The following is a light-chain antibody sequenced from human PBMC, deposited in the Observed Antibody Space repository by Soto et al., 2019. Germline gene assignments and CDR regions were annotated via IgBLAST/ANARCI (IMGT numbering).Light chain of an antibody. V-gene: IGLV2-14*03. CDR1: SSDVGGFKY. CDR3: GAYTGGSTNNWV. CDR2: DVT. J-gene: IGLJ3*02. Sequence: QSVLPQPASVSGSPEQSITISCTGTSSDVGGFKYFSWYQHHPGKAPKLMIYDVTNRPSGVSNRFSGSKSGNTASLNISGLQAEDEADYHCGAYTGGSTNNWVFGGRTKLTVL.